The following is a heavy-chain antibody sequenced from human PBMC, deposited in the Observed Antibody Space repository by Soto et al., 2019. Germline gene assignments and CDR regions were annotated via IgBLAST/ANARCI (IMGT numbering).Heavy chain of an antibody. D-gene: IGHD1-20*01. Sequence: QVQLVQSGAEVKKPGASVKVSCKASGYTFTSYAIHWVRQAPGQRLEWMGWINAGNGNTKYPQKFQGRVTITRDTSASTAYMELSSLRSEDTAVYYCARGLYNPSDYWGQGTLVTVSS. J-gene: IGHJ4*02. V-gene: IGHV1-3*01. CDR2: INAGNGNT. CDR3: ARGLYNPSDY. CDR1: GYTFTSYA.